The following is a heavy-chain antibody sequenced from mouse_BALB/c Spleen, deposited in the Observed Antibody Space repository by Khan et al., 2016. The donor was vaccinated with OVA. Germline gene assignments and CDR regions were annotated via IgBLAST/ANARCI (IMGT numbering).Heavy chain of an antibody. Sequence: QVQLQQSGPGLVQPSQSLSITCTVSDFSLTNYGVHWVRQPPGKGLEWLGLIWSGGSTDYNAAFISRLSITKDNTKSQVFFKMNSLQADDTAIYYCARKRGVHYNMDYWGQGTSVTVSS. CDR2: IWSGGST. CDR1: DFSLTNYG. J-gene: IGHJ4*01. V-gene: IGHV2-4*02. CDR3: ARKRGVHYNMDY.